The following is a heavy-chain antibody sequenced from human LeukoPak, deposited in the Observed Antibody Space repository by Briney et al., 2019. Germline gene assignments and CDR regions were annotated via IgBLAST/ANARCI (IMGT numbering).Heavy chain of an antibody. V-gene: IGHV4-31*11. D-gene: IGHD3-10*01. J-gene: IGHJ3*02. Sequence: PSETLSLTCAVYGGSFSGYCWNWIRQHPGKGLEWIGYIYYSGSTYYNPSLKSRVALSVDTSKNQFSLKLSSLTAADTAVYYCAKSREGIRGLDAFDIWGQGTMVTVSS. CDR1: GGSFSGYC. CDR3: AKSREGIRGLDAFDI. CDR2: IYYSGST.